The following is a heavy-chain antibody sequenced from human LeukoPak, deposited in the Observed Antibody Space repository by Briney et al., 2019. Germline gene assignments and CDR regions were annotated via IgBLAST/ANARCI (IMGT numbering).Heavy chain of an antibody. D-gene: IGHD3-16*01. Sequence: GGSLGLSCAASGFTFSSYAMSWVRQAPGKGLEWVSGIIDSGESTYYANFAKGRFTISRDNSNNTLYLQMNSLRAEDTAVYYCAKLGGQELHNYYVAVYGKGTTVAVSS. J-gene: IGHJ6*03. V-gene: IGHV3-23*01. CDR3: AKLGGQELHNYYVAV. CDR2: IIDSGEST. CDR1: GFTFSSYA.